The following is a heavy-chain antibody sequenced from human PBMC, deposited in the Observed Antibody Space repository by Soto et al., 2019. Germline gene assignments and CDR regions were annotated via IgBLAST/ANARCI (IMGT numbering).Heavy chain of an antibody. D-gene: IGHD3-22*01. CDR2: IIPIFGTA. V-gene: IGHV1-69*13. Sequence: SVKVSCKASGGTFSSYAISWVRQAPGQELEWMGGIIPIFGTANYAQKFQGRVTITADESTSTAYMELSSLRSEDTAVYYCARVSDSAPNGYYYYGMDVWGQGTTVTVS. CDR1: GGTFSSYA. CDR3: ARVSDSAPNGYYYYGMDV. J-gene: IGHJ6*02.